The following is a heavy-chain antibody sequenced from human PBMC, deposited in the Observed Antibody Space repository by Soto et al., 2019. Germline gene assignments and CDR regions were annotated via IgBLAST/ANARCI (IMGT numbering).Heavy chain of an antibody. CDR2: LSYAGSP. D-gene: IGHD1-20*01. CDR1: GGSISRSNNY. J-gene: IGHJ5*02. CDR3: ARLFWGITGTPAASSWFHP. V-gene: IGHV4-39*01. Sequence: WETLSLTCTVSGGSISRSNNYWGWVRQPPGKGLEWIASLSYAGSPSYNPSLNNRVTISVDTSKNQLSLKLDSVSAADTASYHCARLFWGITGTPAASSWFHPWGQGTPVTVSS.